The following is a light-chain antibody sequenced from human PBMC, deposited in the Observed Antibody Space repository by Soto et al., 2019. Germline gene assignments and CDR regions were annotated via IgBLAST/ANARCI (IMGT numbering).Light chain of an antibody. Sequence: DIQLTQSTSFLSASVGDRVTITCRASQGISSNLAWYQQKPGKAPNLLIYVASALQSGVPSRFSGSGSGTEFTLTINSLQPEDFATYYCQQLNGFPLTFGGGTKVEIQ. V-gene: IGKV1-9*01. CDR1: QGISSN. J-gene: IGKJ4*01. CDR3: QQLNGFPLT. CDR2: VAS.